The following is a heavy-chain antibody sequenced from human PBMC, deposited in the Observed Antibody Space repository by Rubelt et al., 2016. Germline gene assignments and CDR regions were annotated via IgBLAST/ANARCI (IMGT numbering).Heavy chain of an antibody. D-gene: IGHD1-1*01. CDR1: GFTFDDYA. CDR3: AKEMYSTTSANDY. CDR2: ISWNSGSI. Sequence: EVQLLESGGGLVQPGGSLRLSCAASGFTFDDYAMHWVRQAPGKGLEWVSGISWNSGSIGYADSVKGRFTISRDNAKNSLYLQMTSLRAEDTAVYYCAKEMYSTTSANDYWGQGTLVTVSS. J-gene: IGHJ4*02. V-gene: IGHV3-9*01.